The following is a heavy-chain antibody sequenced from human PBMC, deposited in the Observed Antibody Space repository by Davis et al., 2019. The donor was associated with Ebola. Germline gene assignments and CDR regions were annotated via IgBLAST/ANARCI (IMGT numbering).Heavy chain of an antibody. J-gene: IGHJ6*02. CDR1: GYTFTSYA. D-gene: IGHD5-12*01. CDR3: ATPHGYSGYDVYYYGMDV. CDR2: IIPIFGTA. Sequence: SVKVSCKASGYTFTSYAMHWVRQAPGQGLEWMGGIIPIFGTANYAQKFQGRVTITADESTSTAYMELSSLRSEDTAVYYCATPHGYSGYDVYYYGMDVWGQGTTVTVSS. V-gene: IGHV1-69*13.